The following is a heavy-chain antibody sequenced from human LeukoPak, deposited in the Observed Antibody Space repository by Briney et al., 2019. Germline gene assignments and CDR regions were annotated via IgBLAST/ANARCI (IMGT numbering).Heavy chain of an antibody. CDR1: GYTFTSYG. D-gene: IGHD3-9*01. J-gene: IGHJ6*03. CDR3: ARGGVRYFDWLSNYCYMDV. CDR2: MNTNSGNT. Sequence: GASVKVSCKASGYTFTSYGINWVRQAPGQGLEWMGCMNTNSGNTGYAQKFQGRVTMTRNTSISTAYMELSSLRSEDTAVYYCARGGVRYFDWLSNYCYMDVWGKGTTVTISS. V-gene: IGHV1-8*02.